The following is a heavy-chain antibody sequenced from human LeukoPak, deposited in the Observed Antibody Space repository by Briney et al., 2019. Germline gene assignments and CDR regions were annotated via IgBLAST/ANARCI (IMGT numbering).Heavy chain of an antibody. Sequence: GGSLRLSCAASAFSLNTYNMNWVRQAPGKGLEWVSSISYTGTYIYYADSVKGRFTISRDNAQNSLYLQMNSLRAEDTAVYYCVRDRGSYRPIDYWGQGTLVTVSS. V-gene: IGHV3-21*04. CDR1: AFSLNTYN. CDR2: ISYTGTYI. CDR3: VRDRGSYRPIDY. J-gene: IGHJ4*02. D-gene: IGHD1-26*01.